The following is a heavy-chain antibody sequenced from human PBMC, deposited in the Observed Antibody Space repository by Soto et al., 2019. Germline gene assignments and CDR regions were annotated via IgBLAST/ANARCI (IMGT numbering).Heavy chain of an antibody. D-gene: IGHD5-18*01. V-gene: IGHV1-69*02. Sequence: ASVKVSCKASGGTFSSYTISWVRQAPGQGLEWMGRIIPILGIANYAQKFQGRVTITADKSTSTAYMELSSLRSEDTAVYYCASLDTARIQIAGYWGQGIQVTVSS. CDR2: IIPILGIA. CDR1: GGTFSSYT. J-gene: IGHJ4*02. CDR3: ASLDTARIQIAGY.